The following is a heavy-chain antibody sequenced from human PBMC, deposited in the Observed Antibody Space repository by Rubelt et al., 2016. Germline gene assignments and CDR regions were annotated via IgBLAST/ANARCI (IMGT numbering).Heavy chain of an antibody. CDR1: GFTFSSYA. V-gene: IGHV3-23*01. D-gene: IGHD2-2*01. Sequence: EVQLLESGGGLVQPGGSLRLSCAASGFTFSSYAMSWVRQAPGKGLEWVSAITGSGGSRYYADSVKGRFTISRHNSKNTLYLQMNSLRAEETAVYYCAKDSTFDYWGQGTLVTVSS. CDR2: ITGSGGSR. CDR3: AKDSTFDY. J-gene: IGHJ4*02.